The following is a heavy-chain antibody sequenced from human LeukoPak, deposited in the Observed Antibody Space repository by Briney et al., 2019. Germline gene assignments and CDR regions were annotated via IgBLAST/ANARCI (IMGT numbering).Heavy chain of an antibody. CDR3: VGGTSGALDY. J-gene: IGHJ4*02. CDR1: GGTFSSYA. V-gene: IGHV1-69*13. D-gene: IGHD2-2*01. Sequence: GASVKVSCKASGGTFSSYAISWVRQAPGQGLEWMGGIIPILGTANYAQKFQGRVTITADESTSTAYMELSSLRSEDTAVYYCVGGTSGALDYWGQGTLVTVSS. CDR2: IIPILGTA.